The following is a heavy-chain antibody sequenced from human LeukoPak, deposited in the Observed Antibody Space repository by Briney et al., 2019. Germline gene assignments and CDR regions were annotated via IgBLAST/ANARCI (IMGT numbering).Heavy chain of an antibody. CDR2: IYHSGST. CDR1: GYSVSSGYY. D-gene: IGHD1-14*01. CDR3: ARALTLYYFDY. V-gene: IGHV4-38-2*02. J-gene: IGHJ4*02. Sequence: AETLSLTCTVSGYSVSSGYYWGWIRQPPGKGLEWIGGIYHSGSTYYNPSLKSRVTISVDTSKNQFSLKLSSVTAADTAVYYCARALTLYYFDYWGQGTLVTVSS.